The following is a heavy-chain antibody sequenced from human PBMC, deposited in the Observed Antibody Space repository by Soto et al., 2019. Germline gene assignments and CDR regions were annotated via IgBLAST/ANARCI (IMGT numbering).Heavy chain of an antibody. CDR3: ARHHGGRTTDY. CDR2: ISYDGSNK. D-gene: IGHD2-15*01. V-gene: IGHV3-30-3*01. Sequence: QVQLVESGGGVVQPGRSLRLSCAASGFTFSSYAMHWVRQAPGKGLEWVAVISYDGSNKYYADSVKGRFTISRDNSKNMLYLQMNSLPAEDTAVYYCARHHGGRTTDYWGQGTLVTVSS. CDR1: GFTFSSYA. J-gene: IGHJ4*02.